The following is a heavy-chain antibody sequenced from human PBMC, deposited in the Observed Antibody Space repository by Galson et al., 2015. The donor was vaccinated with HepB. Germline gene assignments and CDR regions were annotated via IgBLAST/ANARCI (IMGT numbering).Heavy chain of an antibody. CDR2: TYYRSKWSN. CDR3: ARAQSGSDWSDP. V-gene: IGHV6-1*01. CDR1: GDSVSSNSVA. Sequence: CAISGDSVSSNSVAWNWIRQSPSRGLEWLGRTYYRSKWSNDYAVSVKSRITINPDTSKNQFSLQLNSVTPEDTAVYFCARAQSGSDWSDPWGQGTLVTVSS. D-gene: IGHD5-12*01. J-gene: IGHJ5*02.